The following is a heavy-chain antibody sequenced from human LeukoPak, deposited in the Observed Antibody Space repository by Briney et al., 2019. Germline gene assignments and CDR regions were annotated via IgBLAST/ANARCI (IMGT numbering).Heavy chain of an antibody. CDR2: IYYSGST. D-gene: IGHD2-2*01. CDR1: GGSISSYY. CDR3: ARGDIVVVPAAPLDAFDI. J-gene: IGHJ3*02. V-gene: IGHV4-59*01. Sequence: SETLSLTCTVSGGSISSYYWSWIRQPPGKGLEWIGYIYYSGSTNYNPSLKSRVTISVDTSKNQFSLKLSSVTAADTAVYYCARGDIVVVPAAPLDAFDIWGQGTMVTVPS.